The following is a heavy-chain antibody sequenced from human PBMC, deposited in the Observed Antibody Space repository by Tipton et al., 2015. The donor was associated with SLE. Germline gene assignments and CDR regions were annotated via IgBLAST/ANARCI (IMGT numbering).Heavy chain of an antibody. V-gene: IGHV4-59*11. Sequence: TLSLTCTVSGDSCSGQSWRWMRPPPGKGPEGIGYIFYSGSTDDNPSLKSRLAPSIDRAQSHFSLALNSVTDADTAVYYCARLGAASGRRWFDPWGQGTLVTVSS. CDR2: IFYSGST. J-gene: IGHJ5*02. CDR1: GDSCSGQS. CDR3: ARLGAASGRRWFDP. D-gene: IGHD6-13*01.